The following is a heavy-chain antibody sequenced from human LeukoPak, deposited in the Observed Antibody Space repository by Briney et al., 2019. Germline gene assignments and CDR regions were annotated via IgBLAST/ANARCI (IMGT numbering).Heavy chain of an antibody. CDR3: ARDQAGFDP. V-gene: IGHV1-69*04. J-gene: IGHJ5*02. CDR1: GGTFSSYA. Sequence: ASVKVSCKASGGTFSSYAISWVRQAPGQGLEWMGRIIPILGRGNYAQKFQGRVTITADKSTSTAYMELSSLRSEDTAGYYCARDQAGFDPWGRGTRVTVSS. CDR2: IIPILGRG.